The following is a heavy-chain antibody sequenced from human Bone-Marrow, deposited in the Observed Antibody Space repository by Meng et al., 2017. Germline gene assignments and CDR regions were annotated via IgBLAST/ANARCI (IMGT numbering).Heavy chain of an antibody. Sequence: GSLRLSCAVYGGSFSGYYWSWIRQPPGKGLEWIGEINHSGSTNYNPSLKSRVTISVDTSKNQFSLKLSSVTAADTAVYYCARIFRPLTTSSPFDYWGQGTLVTVSS. CDR1: GGSFSGYY. D-gene: IGHD4-11*01. V-gene: IGHV4-34*01. J-gene: IGHJ4*02. CDR2: INHSGST. CDR3: ARIFRPLTTSSPFDY.